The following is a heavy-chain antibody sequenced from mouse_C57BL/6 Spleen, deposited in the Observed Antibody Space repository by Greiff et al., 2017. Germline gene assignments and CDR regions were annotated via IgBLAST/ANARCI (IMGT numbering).Heavy chain of an antibody. CDR2: ISDGGSYT. Sequence: EVKLVESGGGLVKPGGSLKLSCAASGFTFSSYAMSWVRQTPEKRLEWVATISDGGSYTYYPDNVKGRFTISRDNAKNNLYRQMSHLKSEDTAMYYCARDGVRDYAMDYWGQGTSVTVSS. D-gene: IGHD2-5*01. CDR3: ARDGVRDYAMDY. J-gene: IGHJ4*01. V-gene: IGHV5-4*01. CDR1: GFTFSSYA.